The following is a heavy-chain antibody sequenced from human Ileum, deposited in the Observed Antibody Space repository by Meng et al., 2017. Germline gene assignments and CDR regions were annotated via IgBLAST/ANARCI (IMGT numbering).Heavy chain of an antibody. CDR3: AFDF. CDR1: GFTFSTYA. J-gene: IGHJ5*01. V-gene: IGHV3-23*04. CDR2: ISGNGDNT. Sequence: EVHLVESGGGLGQPGGSLRLSCVASGFTFSTYALNWVRQAPGKGPEWVSLISGNGDNTDYADSAKGRFTISRDNSKDMLYLQMNSLRVEDTAIYYCAFDFWGQGTLVTVSS.